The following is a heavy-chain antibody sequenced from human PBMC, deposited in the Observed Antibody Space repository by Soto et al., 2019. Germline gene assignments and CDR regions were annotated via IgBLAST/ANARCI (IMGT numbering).Heavy chain of an antibody. V-gene: IGHV1-18*01. D-gene: IGHD2-15*01. CDR3: ARAGAAPYYYYGMDV. Sequence: QVQLVQSGAEVRKPGASVKVSCKASGYTFTSSGISWLRQAPGQGLEWMGWISTYNGDTNDAPKFQDRVTMTIDRSTSTACMELRSLRSDDAAVYYCARAGAAPYYYYGMDVWGQGTRVTVSS. CDR1: GYTFTSSG. CDR2: ISTYNGDT. J-gene: IGHJ6*02.